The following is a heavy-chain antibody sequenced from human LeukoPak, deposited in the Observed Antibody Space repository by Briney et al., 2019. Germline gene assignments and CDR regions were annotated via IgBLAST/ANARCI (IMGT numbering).Heavy chain of an antibody. CDR1: GFTFSSYS. CDR2: ISSSSSYI. D-gene: IGHD3-22*01. CDR3: ARVPYYYDSSGYYYEPYWYFDL. J-gene: IGHJ2*01. Sequence: GGSLRLSCAASGFTFSSYSMNWVRQAPGKGLEWVSSISSSSSYIYYADSVKGRFTISRDNAKNSLYLQMNSLRAEDTAVYYCARVPYYYDSSGYYYEPYWYFDLWGRGTLVTVSS. V-gene: IGHV3-21*01.